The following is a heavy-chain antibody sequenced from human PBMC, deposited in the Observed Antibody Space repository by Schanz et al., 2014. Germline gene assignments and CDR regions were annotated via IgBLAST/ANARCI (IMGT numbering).Heavy chain of an antibody. CDR1: GFTFSTYW. J-gene: IGHJ4*02. V-gene: IGHV3-74*01. D-gene: IGHD1-7*01. CDR2: INSDGTTT. Sequence: EVQLVESGGGLVQPGGSLRLSCAASGFTFSTYWMHWVRQAPGKGLVWVSHINSDGTTTTYADSVKGRFTISRDNAENTLYLQMNSLRVEDTAVYYCAMGGYQLHHWGQGTLDTVSS. CDR3: AMGGYQLHH.